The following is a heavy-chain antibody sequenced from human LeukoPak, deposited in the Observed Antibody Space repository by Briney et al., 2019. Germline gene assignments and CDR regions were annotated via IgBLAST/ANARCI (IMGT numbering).Heavy chain of an antibody. CDR2: ISYDGSNK. D-gene: IGHD6-13*01. J-gene: IGHJ4*02. Sequence: GGSLRLSCAASGFTFSSYAMHWVRQAPGKGLEWVAVISYDGSNKYYADSVKGRFTISRDNSKNTLYLQMNSLRAEDTAVYYCVLAAAGGFYFDYWGQGTLVTVSS. CDR3: VLAAAGGFYFDY. V-gene: IGHV3-30*01. CDR1: GFTFSSYA.